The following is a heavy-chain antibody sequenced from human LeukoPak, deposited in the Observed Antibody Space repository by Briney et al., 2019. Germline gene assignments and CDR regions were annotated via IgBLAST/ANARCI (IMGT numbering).Heavy chain of an antibody. CDR1: GGSISSYY. V-gene: IGHV4-4*07. Sequence: PSETLSLTCTVSGGSISSYYWSWIRQPAGKGLEWIGRIYTSGSTNYNPSLKSRVTMSVDTSKNQFSLKLSSVTAADTAVYYCARGYCSSTSCFLDYWGQGTLVTVSS. D-gene: IGHD2-2*01. CDR2: IYTSGST. J-gene: IGHJ4*02. CDR3: ARGYCSSTSCFLDY.